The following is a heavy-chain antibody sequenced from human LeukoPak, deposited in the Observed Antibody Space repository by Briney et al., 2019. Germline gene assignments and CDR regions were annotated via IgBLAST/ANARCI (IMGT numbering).Heavy chain of an antibody. CDR2: INPNSGGT. CDR1: GCMFTGYY. V-gene: IGHV1-2*02. Sequence: ASVKVSCKASGCMFTGYYMHWVRQAPGQGLAWMGWINPNSGGTNYAQKFQGRVTMTRDTSISTVYMELSRLGSDDTAVYYCARDIGSYDYYYYGMDVWGQGTTVTVSS. CDR3: ARDIGSYDYYYYGMDV. D-gene: IGHD1-26*01. J-gene: IGHJ6*01.